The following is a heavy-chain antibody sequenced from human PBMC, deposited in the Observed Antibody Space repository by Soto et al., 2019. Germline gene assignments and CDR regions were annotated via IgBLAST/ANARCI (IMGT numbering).Heavy chain of an antibody. CDR1: GFTFSSFC. Sequence: PGGSLRLSCAASGFTFSSFCMYWFRQAPGGGLEWGVVRWYDGSNKYYAQSVEGRFTISRDNSKNTLYLRMRCLRAEDTAVYFLARVAATHYGDAFAIWGQGTMVTVSS. D-gene: IGHD4-17*01. J-gene: IGHJ3*02. V-gene: IGHV3-33*01. CDR2: RWYDGSNK. CDR3: ARVAATHYGDAFAI.